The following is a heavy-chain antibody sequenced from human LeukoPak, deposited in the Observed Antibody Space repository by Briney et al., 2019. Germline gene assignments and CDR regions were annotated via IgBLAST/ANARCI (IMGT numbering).Heavy chain of an antibody. V-gene: IGHV3-23*01. CDR1: GFTFSNHA. Sequence: GGSLRLSCAASGFTFSNHAMSWVRQAPGKRLEWVSTISGNGGRTFYADSVKGRFTISRDNSKNTLDLQMNSLRAEDTAVYYCVRAGSSYSFDYWGQGNLVTVSS. CDR2: ISGNGGRT. D-gene: IGHD6-6*01. CDR3: VRAGSSYSFDY. J-gene: IGHJ4*02.